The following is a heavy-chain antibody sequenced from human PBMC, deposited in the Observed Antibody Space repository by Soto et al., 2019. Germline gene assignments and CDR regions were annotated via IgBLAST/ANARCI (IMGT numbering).Heavy chain of an antibody. CDR2: IGASGDIT. CDR1: GFSFTNFA. J-gene: IGHJ4*02. Sequence: GGSLRLSCAASGFSFTNFAMSWVRQAPGKGLEWVAGIGASGDITWYADSVKGRLSISRDNSKNTLYLQLNSLRFEDTAVYYCAKDDFTDRGDDYFDYWGPGTLVTVS. V-gene: IGHV3-23*01. CDR3: AKDDFTDRGDDYFDY. D-gene: IGHD2-21*02.